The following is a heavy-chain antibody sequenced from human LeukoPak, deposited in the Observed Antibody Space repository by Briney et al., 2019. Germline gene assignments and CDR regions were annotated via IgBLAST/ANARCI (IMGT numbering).Heavy chain of an antibody. CDR3: ARGYDRSGYYHLDY. CDR1: GYTFTDYY. Sequence: ASVKVSCKASGYTFTDYYMHWVRQAPGQGLEWMGWINVNRGGTNYAQRFQGRVTMTRDTSITTAYMELSRLKSDDTAVYYCARGYDRSGYYHLDYWGQGTLVTVSS. V-gene: IGHV1-2*02. CDR2: INVNRGGT. J-gene: IGHJ4*02. D-gene: IGHD3-22*01.